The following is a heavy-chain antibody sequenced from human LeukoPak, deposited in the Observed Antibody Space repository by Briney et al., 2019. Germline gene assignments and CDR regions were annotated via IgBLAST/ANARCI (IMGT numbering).Heavy chain of an antibody. D-gene: IGHD3-16*01. V-gene: IGHV1-8*01. Sequence: ASVKVSCKASGYTFTSYDINWVRQATGQGLEWMGWMNPNSGNTGYAQKFQGRVTTTRNTSISTDYMELSRLRSEDTAVYYCARVLGGVWFDPWGEGTLVTVSS. J-gene: IGHJ5*02. CDR1: GYTFTSYD. CDR3: ARVLGGVWFDP. CDR2: MNPNSGNT.